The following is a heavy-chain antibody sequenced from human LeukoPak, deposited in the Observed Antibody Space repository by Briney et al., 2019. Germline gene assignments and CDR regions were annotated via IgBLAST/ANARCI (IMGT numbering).Heavy chain of an antibody. V-gene: IGHV3-23*01. Sequence: PGGSLRLSCAASGFTFSTFAMIWVRQPPGKGLEWVSSIFPSGGEIHYADSVRGRFTISRDNSKSTLSLQMNSLRAEDTAVYYCARAGTRTYYYDSSGYKGVDYWGQGTLVTVSS. CDR2: IFPSGGEI. J-gene: IGHJ4*02. D-gene: IGHD3-22*01. CDR3: ARAGTRTYYYDSSGYKGVDY. CDR1: GFTFSTFA.